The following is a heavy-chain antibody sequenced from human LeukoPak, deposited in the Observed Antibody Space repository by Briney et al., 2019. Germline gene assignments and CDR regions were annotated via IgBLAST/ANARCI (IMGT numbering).Heavy chain of an antibody. CDR2: ISAYNGNT. Sequence: ASVKVSCKASGYTFTSYGISWVRQAPGQGLEWMGWISAYNGNTNYAQKLQGRVTMTTDTSTSTAYMELRSLRSDDTAVYYCASSGLRLGELSPYYYYMDVWGKGTTVTVSS. V-gene: IGHV1-18*01. J-gene: IGHJ6*03. CDR3: ASSGLRLGELSPYYYYMDV. D-gene: IGHD3-16*02. CDR1: GYTFTSYG.